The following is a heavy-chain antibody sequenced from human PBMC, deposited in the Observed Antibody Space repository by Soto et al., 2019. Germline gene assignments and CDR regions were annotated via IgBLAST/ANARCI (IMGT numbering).Heavy chain of an antibody. CDR1: GFIFATHT. CDR3: VKEGISNYNEYVDY. V-gene: IGHV3-21*01. D-gene: IGHD4-4*01. CDR2: ITGSGIYT. J-gene: IGHJ4*02. Sequence: VHLVESGGGLVKPGGSLRLSCAASGFIFATHTINWVRQAPGKGLEWVSSITGSGIYTRYADSVKGRFTISRDNAKASLYLQMNSLGAEDTAVYYCVKEGISNYNEYVDYGGQGTLVTVSS.